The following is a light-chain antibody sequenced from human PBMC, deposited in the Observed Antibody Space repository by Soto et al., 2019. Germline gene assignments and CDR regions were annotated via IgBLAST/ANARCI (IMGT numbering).Light chain of an antibody. CDR1: ESISSK. CDR2: DAS. V-gene: IGKV3-11*01. CDR3: HQLLSWPIT. J-gene: IGKJ5*01. Sequence: EIVLTQSPASLSLSPGEGATLSCSASESISSKLVWSQQIPGQAPRLLIYDASTRSPGVPARFSGSGSGTDCTLTISNLEPEDFAVYYGHQLLSWPITFGQGTLLEI.